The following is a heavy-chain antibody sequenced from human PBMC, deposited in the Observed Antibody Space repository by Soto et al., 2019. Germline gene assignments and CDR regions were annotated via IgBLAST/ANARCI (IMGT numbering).Heavy chain of an antibody. Sequence: SDTLSLTYPVSGGSISSYYWSLNRQPPGKGLEWIGYIYYSGSTNYNPSLKSRVTISVDTSKNQFSLKLSSVTAADTAVYYCARARSYYDSSGYYWYFDLWGRGTLVTVS. D-gene: IGHD3-22*01. V-gene: IGHV4-59*01. CDR1: GGSISSYY. CDR3: ARARSYYDSSGYYWYFDL. CDR2: IYYSGST. J-gene: IGHJ2*01.